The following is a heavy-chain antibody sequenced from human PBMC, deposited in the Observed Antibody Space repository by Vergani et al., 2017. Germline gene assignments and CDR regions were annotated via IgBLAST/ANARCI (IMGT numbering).Heavy chain of an antibody. CDR2: INPNSGGT. CDR3: ATEGRYSSSWYIGY. V-gene: IGHV1-2*02. D-gene: IGHD6-13*01. J-gene: IGHJ4*02. Sequence: QVQLVQSGAEVKKPGASVKVSCKASGYTFTGYYMHWVRQAPGQGLEWMGWINPNSGGTNYAQKFQGRVTITADTSTDTAYMELSSLRSEDTAVYYCATEGRYSSSWYIGYWGQGTLVTVSS. CDR1: GYTFTGYY.